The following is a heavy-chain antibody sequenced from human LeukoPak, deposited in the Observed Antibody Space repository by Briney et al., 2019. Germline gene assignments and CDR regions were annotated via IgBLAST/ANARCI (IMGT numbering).Heavy chain of an antibody. CDR3: ARDQDRGAAAGSTDY. D-gene: IGHD6-13*01. V-gene: IGHV3-33*01. J-gene: IGHJ4*02. CDR1: GFTFSSYG. Sequence: GGSLRLSCAASGFTFSSYGMHWVRQAPGKGLEWVAVIRYDGSNKYYADSVKGRFTISRDNSKNTLYLQMNSLRAEDTAVYYCARDQDRGAAAGSTDYWGQGTLVTVSS. CDR2: IRYDGSNK.